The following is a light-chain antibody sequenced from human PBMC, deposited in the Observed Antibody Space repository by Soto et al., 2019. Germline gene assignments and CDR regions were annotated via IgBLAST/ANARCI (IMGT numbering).Light chain of an antibody. CDR2: AAS. CDR3: QQSYSTQFT. J-gene: IGKJ3*01. V-gene: IGKV1-39*01. Sequence: DIQMTQSPSSLSASVGDSVTITCRASQSISNYLNWYQQKPGKAPKLLVYAASSLQSGVPSRFSGSGSGTDFTLTISSLQPEDFATYYCQQSYSTQFTFGPGTKVDI. CDR1: QSISNY.